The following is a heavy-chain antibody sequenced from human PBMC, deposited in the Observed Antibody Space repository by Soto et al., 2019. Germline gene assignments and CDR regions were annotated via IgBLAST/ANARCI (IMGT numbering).Heavy chain of an antibody. CDR2: IYSGGST. D-gene: IGHD2-15*01. V-gene: IGHV3-66*01. CDR1: GFTVSSNY. J-gene: IGHJ4*02. CDR3: ASGRYCSGGSCYSIGVY. Sequence: EVQLVESGGGLVQPGGSLRLSCAASGFTVSSNYMSWVRQAPGKGLEWVSVIYSGGSTYYADSVKGRFTIXRDNXKNTXXXXXXXXXXXXXXXXXCASGRYCSGGSCYSIGVYWGQGTLVTVSS.